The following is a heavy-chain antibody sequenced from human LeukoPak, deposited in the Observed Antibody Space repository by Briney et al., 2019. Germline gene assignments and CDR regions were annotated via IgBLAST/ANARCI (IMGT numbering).Heavy chain of an antibody. D-gene: IGHD3-10*01. CDR3: ARNRGSGSYDYYFDY. V-gene: IGHV3-48*03. J-gene: IGHJ4*02. CDR2: ISSSGSTI. CDR1: GFTFSSYE. Sequence: GGSLRLSCAASGFTFSSYEVNWVRQAPGKGLEWVSYISSSGSTIYYADSVKGRFTISRDNAKNSLYLQMNSLRAEDTAVYYCARNRGSGSYDYYFDYWGQGTLVTVSS.